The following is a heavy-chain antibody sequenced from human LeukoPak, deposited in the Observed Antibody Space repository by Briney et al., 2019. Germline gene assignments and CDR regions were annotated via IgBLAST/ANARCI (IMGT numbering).Heavy chain of an antibody. CDR3: ARDIGSGGPFDY. CDR1: GFPFSSYS. D-gene: IGHD2-8*02. V-gene: IGHV3-21*01. Sequence: PGGPLRLSCAASGFPFSSYSMNGVRQAPGKGLEWVSSISSSSSYIYYADSVKGRFTSSRYNATNSLYLQMNSLRAEDTAVYYCARDIGSGGPFDYWGQGTLVTVSS. J-gene: IGHJ4*02. CDR2: ISSSSSYI.